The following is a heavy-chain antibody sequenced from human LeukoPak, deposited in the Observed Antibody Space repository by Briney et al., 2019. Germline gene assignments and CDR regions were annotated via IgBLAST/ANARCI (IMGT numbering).Heavy chain of an antibody. Sequence: PGGSLRLSCAASGFTFSSYAMSWVRQAPGRGLEWVSAISGSGGSTYYADSVKGRFTISRDNSKNTLYLQMNSLRAEDTAVYYCATAVAGPYYYYYGMDVWGQGITVTVSS. V-gene: IGHV3-23*01. CDR1: GFTFSSYA. J-gene: IGHJ6*02. CDR3: ATAVAGPYYYYYGMDV. D-gene: IGHD6-19*01. CDR2: ISGSGGST.